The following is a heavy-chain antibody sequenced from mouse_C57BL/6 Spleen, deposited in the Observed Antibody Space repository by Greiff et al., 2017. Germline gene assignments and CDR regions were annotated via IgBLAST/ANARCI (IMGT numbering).Heavy chain of an antibody. CDR2: ISDGGSYT. CDR3: ATVTSVGEGFAY. V-gene: IGHV5-4*01. Sequence: EVQLMQSGAGLVKPGGSLKLSCAASGFTFSSYSMSWVSQTPEKGLEWVGTISDGGSYTYYTDNVKGRFTISRDNAKSNLYLQISNLTSEDTAVYYCATVTSVGEGFAYWGQGTLVTVSA. D-gene: IGHD2-3*01. J-gene: IGHJ3*01. CDR1: GFTFSSYS.